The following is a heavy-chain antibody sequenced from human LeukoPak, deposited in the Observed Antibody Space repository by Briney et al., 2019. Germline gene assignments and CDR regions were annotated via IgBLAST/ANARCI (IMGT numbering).Heavy chain of an antibody. V-gene: IGHV1-69*06. J-gene: IGHJ5*02. D-gene: IGHD6-19*01. CDR1: GGTFSSYA. CDR3: ARGCSSGFNWFDP. Sequence: SVKVSCKASGGTFSSYAISWVRQAPGQGLEWMGRIIPIFGTANYAQKFQGRVTITADKSTSTAYMELSSLRSEDTAVYYCARGCSSGFNWFDPWGQGTLVTVSS. CDR2: IIPIFGTA.